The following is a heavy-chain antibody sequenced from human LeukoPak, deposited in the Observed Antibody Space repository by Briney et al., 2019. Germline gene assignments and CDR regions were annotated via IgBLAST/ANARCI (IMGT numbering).Heavy chain of an antibody. CDR2: IYTSGST. J-gene: IGHJ6*03. Sequence: PSETLSLTCTVSGGSISSGSYYWSWLRQPAGTGLEWFGRIYTSGSTNYNPSLKSRVTISVDTSKNQFSLKLSSVTAADTAVYFCARGIIVVPAALRSGYYYYMDVWGKGTTVTISS. D-gene: IGHD2-2*01. CDR3: ARGIIVVPAALRSGYYYYMDV. V-gene: IGHV4-61*02. CDR1: GGSISSGSYY.